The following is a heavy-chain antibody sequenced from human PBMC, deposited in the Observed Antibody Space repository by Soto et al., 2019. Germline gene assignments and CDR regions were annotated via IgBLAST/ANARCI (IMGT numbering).Heavy chain of an antibody. Sequence: QITLKESGPTLVKPTQTLTLTCTFSGFSLSTTRVGVGWIRQPPGKALEWLALIYWDDDKRYSPFLKSRLTITKYTSKNQVVLTMTNMDPMDTATYFCAHTLVAGLGYYFDYWGQGTLVTVSS. CDR2: IYWDDDK. D-gene: IGHD6-19*01. J-gene: IGHJ4*02. V-gene: IGHV2-5*02. CDR3: AHTLVAGLGYYFDY. CDR1: GFSLSTTRVG.